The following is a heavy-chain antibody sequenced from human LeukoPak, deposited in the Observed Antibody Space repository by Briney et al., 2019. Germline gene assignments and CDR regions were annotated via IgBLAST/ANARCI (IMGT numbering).Heavy chain of an antibody. CDR1: GFTFDDYG. CDR2: INWNGGST. D-gene: IGHD2-15*01. J-gene: IGHJ4*02. Sequence: PGGSLRLSCAASGFTFDDYGMSWVRQAPGKGLEWVSGINWNGGSTGYADSVKGRFTISRDNSKNSLYLQMNSLRAEDTALYYCAKDGGYCSGGSCYLDYWGQGTLVTVSS. CDR3: AKDGGYCSGGSCYLDY. V-gene: IGHV3-20*04.